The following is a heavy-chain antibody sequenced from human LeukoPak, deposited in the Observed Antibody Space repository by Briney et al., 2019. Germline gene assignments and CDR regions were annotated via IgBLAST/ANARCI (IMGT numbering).Heavy chain of an antibody. CDR2: ISYNGSNK. V-gene: IGHV3-30-3*01. J-gene: IGHJ3*02. Sequence: GGSLRLSCAASGFTFSSYAMHWVRQAPGKGLEWVAVISYNGSNKYYADSVKGRFTISRDNSKNTPYLQMNSLRAEDTAVYYCARDPQDIVVVPAANDAFDIWGQGTMVTVSS. D-gene: IGHD2-2*01. CDR1: GFTFSSYA. CDR3: ARDPQDIVVVPAANDAFDI.